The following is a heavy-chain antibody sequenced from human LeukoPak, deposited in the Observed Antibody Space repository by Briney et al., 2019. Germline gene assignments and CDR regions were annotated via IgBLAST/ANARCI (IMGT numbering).Heavy chain of an antibody. V-gene: IGHV1-24*01. CDR2: FDPEDGET. Sequence: ASVKVYCKVSGYTLTELSMHWVRQSPGKGLEWMGGFDPEDGETIYAQKFQGRVTMTEDTSTDTAYMELSSLRSEDTAVYYCAAYFSGYFDYWGQGTLVTVSS. CDR1: GYTLTELS. J-gene: IGHJ4*02. D-gene: IGHD3-22*01. CDR3: AAYFSGYFDY.